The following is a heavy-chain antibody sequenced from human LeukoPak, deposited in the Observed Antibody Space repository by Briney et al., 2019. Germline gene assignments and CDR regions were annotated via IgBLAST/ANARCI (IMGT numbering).Heavy chain of an antibody. CDR1: GFTFSSYG. CDR3: AKDGGVVVIGDELDY. J-gene: IGHJ4*02. V-gene: IGHV3-33*06. CDR2: IWYDGSNK. D-gene: IGHD3-22*01. Sequence: PGRSLRLSCAASGFTFSSYGMHWGRQAPGKGLEWVAVIWYDGSNKYYADSVKGRFTISRDNSKNTLYLQMNSLRAEDTAVYYCAKDGGVVVIGDELDYWGQGTLVTVSS.